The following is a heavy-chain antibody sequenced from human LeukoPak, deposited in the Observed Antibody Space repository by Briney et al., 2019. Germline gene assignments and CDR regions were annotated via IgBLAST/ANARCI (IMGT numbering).Heavy chain of an antibody. Sequence: SETLSLTCAVYGGSFSGYYWSWIRQPPGKGLEWIGEINHSGSTNYNPSLKSRVTISADTSKNQFSLKLSSVTAADTAVYYCARDNYYYYMDVWGKGTTVTISS. CDR1: GGSFSGYY. CDR2: INHSGST. J-gene: IGHJ6*03. CDR3: ARDNYYYYMDV. V-gene: IGHV4-34*01.